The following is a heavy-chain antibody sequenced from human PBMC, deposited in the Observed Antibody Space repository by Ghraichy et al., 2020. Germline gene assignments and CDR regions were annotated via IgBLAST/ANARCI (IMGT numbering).Heavy chain of an antibody. CDR2: ISGSGGST. CDR3: AKDPNREWELLRRGFDY. D-gene: IGHD1-26*01. J-gene: IGHJ4*02. V-gene: IGHV3-23*01. Sequence: GGSLRLSCAASGFTFSSYAMSWVRQAPGKGLEWVSAISGSGGSTYYADSVKGRFTISRDNSKNTLYLQMNSLRAEDTAVYYCAKDPNREWELLRRGFDYWGQGTLVTVSS. CDR1: GFTFSSYA.